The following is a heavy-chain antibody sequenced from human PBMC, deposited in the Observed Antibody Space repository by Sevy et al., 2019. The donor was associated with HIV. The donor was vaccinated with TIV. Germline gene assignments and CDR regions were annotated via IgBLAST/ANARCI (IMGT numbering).Heavy chain of an antibody. CDR1: GFTFRNYV. J-gene: IGHJ3*02. CDR3: GKRVAGALAALDI. CDR2: ISDGGGTT. D-gene: IGHD3-10*01. Sequence: GGSLRLSCAASGFTFRNYVMNWVRQPPGKGLEWVSVISDGGGTTYYADSVKGRFTISRDDSKGTLYLQMNSLRVEDTAVYFCGKRVAGALAALDIWGQGTMVTVSS. V-gene: IGHV3-23*01.